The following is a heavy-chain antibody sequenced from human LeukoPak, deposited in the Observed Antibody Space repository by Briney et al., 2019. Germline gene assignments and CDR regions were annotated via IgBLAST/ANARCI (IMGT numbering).Heavy chain of an antibody. CDR1: GGSFSGYY. D-gene: IGHD3-22*01. Sequence: SETLSLTCAVYGGSFSGYYWSWIRQPPGKGLEWIGEINHSGSTNYNPSLKSRVTISVDTSKNQFSLKLSSVTAADTAVYYCARGMRRSYYYDSSGYSPFDYWGQGTLVTVSS. CDR2: INHSGST. V-gene: IGHV4-34*01. CDR3: ARGMRRSYYYDSSGYSPFDY. J-gene: IGHJ4*02.